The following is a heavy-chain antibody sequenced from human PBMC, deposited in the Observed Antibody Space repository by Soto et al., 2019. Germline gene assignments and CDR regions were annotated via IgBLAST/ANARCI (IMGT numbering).Heavy chain of an antibody. CDR3: ARVRAKLVPAARYFDY. Sequence: GSLRLSCSASGFTFSSYSMNWVRQAPGKGLEWVSYISSSSSTIYYADSVKGRFTISRDNSKNTLYLQMNSLRAEDTAVYYCARVRAKLVPAARYFDYWGQGTLVTVSS. V-gene: IGHV3-48*01. CDR2: ISSSSSTI. CDR1: GFTFSSYS. D-gene: IGHD2-2*01. J-gene: IGHJ4*02.